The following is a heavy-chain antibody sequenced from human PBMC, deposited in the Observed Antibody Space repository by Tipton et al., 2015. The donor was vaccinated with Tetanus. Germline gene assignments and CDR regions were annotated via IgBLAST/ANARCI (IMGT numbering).Heavy chain of an antibody. D-gene: IGHD5-24*01. CDR1: RGPISSYY. CDR3: ARGITDGYNRRFDY. Sequence: GLVKPSETLSLTCSVSRGPISSYYWSWIRQPAGKGLEWIGHISNGNPDYAPSLKSRVTLSVDTSKNEFSLRLRSVTAADTGVYYCARGITDGYNRRFDYWGQGTLVAVS. J-gene: IGHJ4*02. CDR2: ISNGNP. V-gene: IGHV4-4*07.